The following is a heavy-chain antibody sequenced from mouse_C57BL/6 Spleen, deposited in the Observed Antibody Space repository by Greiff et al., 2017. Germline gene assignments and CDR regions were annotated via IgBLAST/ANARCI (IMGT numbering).Heavy chain of an antibody. J-gene: IGHJ2*01. CDR1: GYTFTSYW. CDR3: ARSYDGYSPYYFDY. CDR2: IDPNSGGT. Sequence: VQLQQPGAELVKPWASVKLSCKASGYTFTSYWMHWVKQRPGRGLEGIGRIDPNSGGTKYNEKFKSKATLTVDKPSSTAYMQLSSLTSEASAVYYCARSYDGYSPYYFDYWGQGTTLTVSS. D-gene: IGHD2-3*01. V-gene: IGHV1-72*01.